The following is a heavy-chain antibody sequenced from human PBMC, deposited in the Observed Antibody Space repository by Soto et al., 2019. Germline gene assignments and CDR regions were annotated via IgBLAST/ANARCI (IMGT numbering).Heavy chain of an antibody. CDR1: GGSISSTNW. D-gene: IGHD6-13*01. CDR2: IYHSGST. J-gene: IGHJ4*02. CDR3: ARDIAAAGIPAY. Sequence: QVQLQESGPGLVKPSGTLSLTCAVSGGSISSTNWWSWVRQPPGKGLEWIGEIYHSGSTKYNPSLKSRVTISVDKPKNQFSLKLSSVTAADKAVYYCARDIAAAGIPAYWGQGTLVTVSS. V-gene: IGHV4-4*02.